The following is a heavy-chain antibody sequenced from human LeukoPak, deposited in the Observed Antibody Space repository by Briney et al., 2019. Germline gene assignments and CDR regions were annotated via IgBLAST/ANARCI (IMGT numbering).Heavy chain of an antibody. V-gene: IGHV4-39*01. J-gene: IGHJ3*02. CDR1: GGSISSSSYY. D-gene: IGHD1-26*01. CDR2: IYYSGST. CDR3: ARRWELLADAFDI. Sequence: SETLSLTCTVSGGSISSSSYYWGWIRQPPGKGLEWIGSIYYSGSTYYNPSLKSRVTISVDTSKNQFSLKLSSVTAADTAVYYCARRWELLADAFDIWGQGTMVTVSS.